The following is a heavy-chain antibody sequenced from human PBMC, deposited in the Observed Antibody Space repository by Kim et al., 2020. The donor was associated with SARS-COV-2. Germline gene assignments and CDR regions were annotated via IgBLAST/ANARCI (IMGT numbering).Heavy chain of an antibody. D-gene: IGHD3-9*01. CDR3: ARENRYFYGMDV. J-gene: IGHJ6*02. CDR1: GYTFTSYD. V-gene: IGHV1-8*01. CDR2: MNPNSGNT. Sequence: ASVKVSCKASGYTFTSYDINWVRQATGQGLEWMGWMNPNSGNTGYAQKFQGRVTMTRNTSISTAYMELSSLRSEDTAVYYCARENRYFYGMDVWGQGTTVTVSS.